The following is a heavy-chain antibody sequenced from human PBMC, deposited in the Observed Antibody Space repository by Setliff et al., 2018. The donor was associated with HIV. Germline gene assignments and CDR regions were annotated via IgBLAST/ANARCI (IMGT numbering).Heavy chain of an antibody. CDR2: IYYSGNT. D-gene: IGHD3-16*02. V-gene: IGHV4-39*01. Sequence: SETLSLTCTVSGGSISSSNYYWGWLRQPPGKGLEWIGSIYYSGNTYYNPSLKSRVTISVDTSKNQFSLKLSSVTAADTAVYHCARRVILSYGYYFDYWGQGTLVTVS. J-gene: IGHJ4*02. CDR1: GGSISSSNYY. CDR3: ARRVILSYGYYFDY.